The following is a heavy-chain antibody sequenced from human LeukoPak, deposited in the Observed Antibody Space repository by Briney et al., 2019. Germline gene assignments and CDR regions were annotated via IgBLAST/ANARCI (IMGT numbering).Heavy chain of an antibody. CDR2: IIPIFGTA. CDR1: GGTFSSYA. D-gene: IGHD2-2*01. V-gene: IGHV1-69*13. CDR3: AQGGYQLLYKDYYYYSYMDV. J-gene: IGHJ6*03. Sequence: SVKVSCKASGGTFSSYAISWVRQAPGQGLEWMGGIIPIFGTANYAQKFQGRVTITADESTSTAYMEMSSLRSEDTAVYYCAQGGYQLLYKDYYYYSYMDVWGKGTTVTVSS.